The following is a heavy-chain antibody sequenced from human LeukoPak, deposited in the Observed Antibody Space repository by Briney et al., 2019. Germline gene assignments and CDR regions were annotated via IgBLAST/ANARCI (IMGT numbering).Heavy chain of an antibody. CDR2: IYYSGST. CDR1: GGSISSYY. Sequence: SETLSLTCTVSGGSISSYYWSWIRQPPGKGLEWIGYIYYSGSTNHNPSLKSRVTISADTSKNQFSLKLSSVTAADTAVYYCAGHHPRNTVDFWGQGTLVTVSS. V-gene: IGHV4-59*01. CDR3: AGHHPRNTVDF. J-gene: IGHJ4*02. D-gene: IGHD2/OR15-2a*01.